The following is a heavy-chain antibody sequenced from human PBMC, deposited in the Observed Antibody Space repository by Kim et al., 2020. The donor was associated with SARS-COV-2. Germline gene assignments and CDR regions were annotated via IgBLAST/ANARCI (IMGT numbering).Heavy chain of an antibody. D-gene: IGHD3-16*01. Sequence: SETLSLTCTVSGGSITSTSYYWGWIRQPPGKGLEWIGSIYYSGSTYYNPSLKRRVTISVDTAKNQFSLKLSSVTAADTVVYYCARVSSMITYCYYYGMDVWGQGTTVTVSS. V-gene: IGHV4-39*01. J-gene: IGHJ6*02. CDR2: IYYSGST. CDR1: GGSITSTSYY. CDR3: ARVSSMITYCYYYGMDV.